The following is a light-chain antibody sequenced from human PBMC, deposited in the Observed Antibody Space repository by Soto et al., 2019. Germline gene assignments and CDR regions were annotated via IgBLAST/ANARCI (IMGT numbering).Light chain of an antibody. V-gene: IGLV2-14*01. J-gene: IGLJ2*01. CDR3: CSYTASSTRDVV. CDR2: DVS. CDR1: SSDVGGYNY. Sequence: QSALTQPASVSGSPGQSITISCTGTSSDVGGYNYVSWYQQHPGKAPKVLIYDVSNRPSGVSDRFSGSKSGNTASLTISGLQAEDEAEYPCCSYTASSTRDVVFGGGTKLTVL.